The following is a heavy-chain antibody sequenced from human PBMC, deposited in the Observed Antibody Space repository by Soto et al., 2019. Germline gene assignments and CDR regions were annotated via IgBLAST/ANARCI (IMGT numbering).Heavy chain of an antibody. CDR3: AGSYDTYFDP. CDR1: GVSFSGYY. D-gene: IGHD3-9*01. V-gene: IGHV4-34*01. Sequence: SETLSLTCAVYGVSFSGYYWSWIRQPPGKGLEWIGEINHSGSTNYNPSLKSRVTISVDTSKNQFSLKLSSVTAADTAVYYCAGSYDTYFDPWGQGTLVTVSS. CDR2: INHSGST. J-gene: IGHJ5*02.